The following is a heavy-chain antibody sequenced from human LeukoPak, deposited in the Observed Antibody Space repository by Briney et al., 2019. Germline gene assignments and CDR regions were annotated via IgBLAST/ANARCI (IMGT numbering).Heavy chain of an antibody. D-gene: IGHD3-9*01. V-gene: IGHV4-39*01. J-gene: IGHJ4*02. CDR3: ARQGAYYDILTGFDY. CDR1: GGSISSSSYY. Sequence: SETLSLTCTVSGGSISSSSYYWGWIRQPPGKGLEWIGSIYYSGSTYYNPSLKSRVTISVDTSKNQFSLKLSSVTAADTAVYYCARQGAYYDILTGFDYWGQGTLVTVSS. CDR2: IYYSGST.